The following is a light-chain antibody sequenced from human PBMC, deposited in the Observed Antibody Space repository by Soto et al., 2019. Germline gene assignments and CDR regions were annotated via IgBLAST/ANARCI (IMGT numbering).Light chain of an antibody. CDR2: DAS. Sequence: EIVLTQSSATLSLSPGERATLSCRASQSVSSYLAWYQQKPGQAPRLLIYDASNRATGIPARFSGSGSGTDFTLTISSLEPEDFAVYYCQQRSNLWTFGQGTKVEIK. V-gene: IGKV3-11*01. CDR1: QSVSSY. CDR3: QQRSNLWT. J-gene: IGKJ1*01.